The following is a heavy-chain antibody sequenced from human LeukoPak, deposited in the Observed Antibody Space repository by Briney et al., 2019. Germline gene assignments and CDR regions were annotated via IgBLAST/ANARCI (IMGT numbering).Heavy chain of an antibody. CDR2: ISYDGRNN. CDR1: GFTFRGNA. Sequence: GRSLRLSRALSGFTFRGNAMHCVRQAPGKGLEGGAVISYDGRNNDYADSGRSRFSISRDKSKNTLYLQTNSLRAEDQAVYYCARDPVGYCSSISCYAGSFDYWGQGTLVTVSS. CDR3: ARDPVGYCSSISCYAGSFDY. D-gene: IGHD2-2*01. J-gene: IGHJ4*02. V-gene: IGHV3-30*04.